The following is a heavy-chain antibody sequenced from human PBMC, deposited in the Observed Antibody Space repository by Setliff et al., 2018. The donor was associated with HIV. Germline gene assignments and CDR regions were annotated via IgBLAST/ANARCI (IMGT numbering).Heavy chain of an antibody. Sequence: SVKVSCKASGGNFSSYVISWVRQAPGQGPEWMGGIIPMYGVTNYAQKFQGRVTITTDESTSTAYMELSSLRSEDTAVYYCPRPYCSGGNCWSSASLPPAGWFDPWGQGTLVTVSS. D-gene: IGHD2-15*01. J-gene: IGHJ5*02. CDR3: PRPYCSGGNCWSSASLPPAGWFDP. CDR1: GGNFSSYV. V-gene: IGHV1-69*05. CDR2: IIPMYGVT.